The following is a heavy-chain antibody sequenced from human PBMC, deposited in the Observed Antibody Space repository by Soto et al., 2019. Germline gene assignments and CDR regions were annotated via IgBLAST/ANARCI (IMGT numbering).Heavy chain of an antibody. D-gene: IGHD2-15*01. J-gene: IGHJ4*02. V-gene: IGHV4-39*01. CDR1: GVSLNSGHYY. CDR2: IYYDEST. Sequence: PSETLSLTCTVSGVSLNSGHYYWVWIRQSPGKGLAWIASIYYDESTYYNPSLKSRVTISTDKPKNQFSLTLKSVTAADTAVYYCGKVLIGATRHTDVDSWGQGALVIVSS. CDR3: GKVLIGATRHTDVDS.